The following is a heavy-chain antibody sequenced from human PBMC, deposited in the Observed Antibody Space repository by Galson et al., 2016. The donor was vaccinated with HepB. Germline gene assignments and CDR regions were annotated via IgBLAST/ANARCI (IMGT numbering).Heavy chain of an antibody. J-gene: IGHJ4*02. D-gene: IGHD3-10*01. CDR3: AILGMYYRDTSDYFTEDF. V-gene: IGHV3-23*01. CDR2: VRASGHGGST. Sequence: SLRLSCAASGFTSSNYDMSWVRQAPGKRLQWVSVVRASGHGGSTHYADSVKGRFTISRDTSTNTLYLQMNSLRAEDTAVYYCAILGMYYRDTSDYFTEDFWGQGTLVTVSS. CDR1: GFTSSNYD.